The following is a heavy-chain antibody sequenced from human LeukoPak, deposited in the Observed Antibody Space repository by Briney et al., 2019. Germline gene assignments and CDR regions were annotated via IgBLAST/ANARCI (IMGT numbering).Heavy chain of an antibody. D-gene: IGHD3-9*01. CDR1: GGSINNYY. J-gene: IGHJ4*02. CDR3: ARTPQGDNYFDY. Sequence: PSETLSLTCSVSGGSINNYYWTWIRQPAGKGLEWIGRIYSSGKTNYNPSLKSRVTMSVDTSNNQLSLMMTSVTAADTAVFYCARTPQGDNYFDYWGQGHLVTVSS. CDR2: IYSSGKT. V-gene: IGHV4-4*07.